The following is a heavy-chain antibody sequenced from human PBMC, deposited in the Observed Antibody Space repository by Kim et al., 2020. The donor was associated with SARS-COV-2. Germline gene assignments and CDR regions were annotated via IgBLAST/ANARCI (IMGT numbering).Heavy chain of an antibody. V-gene: IGHV3-64D*06. CDR1: GFTFSSYA. CDR3: VKGRRDSSGWYSYYYGMGL. J-gene: IGHJ6*02. D-gene: IGHD6-19*01. CDR2: ISSNGGST. Sequence: GGSLRLSCSASGFTFSSYAMHWVRQAPGKGLEYVSAISSNGGSTYYADSVKGRFTISRDNSKNTLYLQMSSLRAEDTAVYYCVKGRRDSSGWYSYYYGMGLWGQGTPGTGS.